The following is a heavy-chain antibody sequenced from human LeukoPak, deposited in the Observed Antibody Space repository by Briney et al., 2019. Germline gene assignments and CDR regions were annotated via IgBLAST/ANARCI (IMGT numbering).Heavy chain of an antibody. V-gene: IGHV1-2*02. D-gene: IGHD4-17*01. CDR3: ARAAEGYGDYYYYYYMDV. CDR2: INPNSGGT. CDR1: GYTFTGYY. J-gene: IGHJ6*03. Sequence: GASVKVSCKASGYTFTGYYMHWVRQAPGQGLEWMGWINPNSGGTNYAQKFQGRVTMTRDTSISTAYMELSRLRSDDTAVYYCARAAEGYGDYYYYYYMDVWGKGTTVTISS.